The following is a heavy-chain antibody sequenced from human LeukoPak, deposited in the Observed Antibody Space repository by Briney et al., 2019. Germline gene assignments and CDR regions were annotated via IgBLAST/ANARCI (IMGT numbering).Heavy chain of an antibody. Sequence: SETLSLTCTVSGGSISSYYWSWIRQPAGKGLEWIGRIYTSGSTNYNPSLKRRVTMSVDTSKNPFSLKLSSVTAADTAVYYCARADRYSDAFDIWGQGTMVTVSS. CDR1: GGSISSYY. V-gene: IGHV4-4*07. J-gene: IGHJ3*02. CDR2: IYTSGST. CDR3: ARADRYSDAFDI. D-gene: IGHD2-15*01.